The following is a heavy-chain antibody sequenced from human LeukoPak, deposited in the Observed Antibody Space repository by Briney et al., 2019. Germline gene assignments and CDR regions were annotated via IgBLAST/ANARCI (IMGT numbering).Heavy chain of an antibody. V-gene: IGHV3-53*01. D-gene: IGHD5-18*01. J-gene: IGHJ4*02. Sequence: GGSLRLSCAASGFTVSSTYMTWVRQAPGRGLEWVSIIYSGGSTYYADSVKGRFIISRDNPKNTLYLQMNSLRAEDTAVYYCARDRGGPGYSYGFGYWGQGTLVTVSS. CDR2: IYSGGST. CDR1: GFTVSSTY. CDR3: ARDRGGPGYSYGFGY.